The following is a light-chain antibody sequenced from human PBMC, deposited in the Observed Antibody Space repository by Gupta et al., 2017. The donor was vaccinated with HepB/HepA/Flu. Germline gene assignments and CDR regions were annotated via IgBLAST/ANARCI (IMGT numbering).Light chain of an antibody. V-gene: IGKV4-1*01. CDR2: LAS. CDR3: QQDYSTPRS. J-gene: IGKJ2*04. Sequence: VITPSPDSLAFFLGKRGTIHCKCSQSVLYTSNNKNYLAWYQPKPGQQPKLLISLASTRASVVSHRFSGSGSGTDFTLTISSLQGEDLAVYYSQQDYSTPRSFGQGTKLEIK. CDR1: QSVLYTSNNKNY.